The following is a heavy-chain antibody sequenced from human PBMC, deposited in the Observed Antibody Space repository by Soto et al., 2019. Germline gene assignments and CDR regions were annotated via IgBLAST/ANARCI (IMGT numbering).Heavy chain of an antibody. CDR2: LYYTGST. Sequence: SETLSLTCNVSSGSISDFYWSWIRQSPGKRLEWIGYLYYTGSTNYNPALKSRVTISLDTSKNQFSLKVRSVTAADTAVYYCARGGGYDFRSSQAPPIDVWGQGTTVTVSS. J-gene: IGHJ6*02. CDR1: SGSISDFY. CDR3: ARGGGYDFRSSQAPPIDV. D-gene: IGHD3-3*01. V-gene: IGHV4-59*01.